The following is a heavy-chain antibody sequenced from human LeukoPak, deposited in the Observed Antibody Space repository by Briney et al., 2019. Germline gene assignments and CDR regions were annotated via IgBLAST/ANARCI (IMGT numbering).Heavy chain of an antibody. CDR2: ISGSGGST. CDR1: GFTFSSYA. D-gene: IGHD3-22*01. V-gene: IGHV3-23*01. CDR3: AKGDDSTLGYFQH. J-gene: IGHJ1*01. Sequence: GGSLRLSCAASGFTFSSYAMSWVRQAPGKGLEWVSAISGSGGSTYYADSVKGRFTISRDNSKDTLYLQMNSLRAEDTAVYYCAKGDDSTLGYFQHWGQGTLVTVSS.